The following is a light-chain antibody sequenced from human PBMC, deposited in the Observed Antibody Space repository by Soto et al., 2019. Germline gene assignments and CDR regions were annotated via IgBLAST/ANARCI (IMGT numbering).Light chain of an antibody. Sequence: QSALTQPRSVSGPPGQSVTISCTGTSSDVGGYNYVSWYQQHPGKAPKLMIYDVSKRPSGVPDRFSGSKSGNTASLPISGLQAEDEADYYCCSYAGSYTHVFGTGTKLTVL. V-gene: IGLV2-11*01. J-gene: IGLJ1*01. CDR3: CSYAGSYTHV. CDR2: DVS. CDR1: SSDVGGYNY.